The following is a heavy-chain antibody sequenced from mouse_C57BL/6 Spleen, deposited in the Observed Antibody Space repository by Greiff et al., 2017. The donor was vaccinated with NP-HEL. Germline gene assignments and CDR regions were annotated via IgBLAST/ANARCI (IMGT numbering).Heavy chain of an antibody. CDR1: GYTFTDHT. J-gene: IGHJ2*01. D-gene: IGHD1-1*01. CDR2: IYPRDGST. V-gene: IGHV1-78*01. Sequence: QVQLQQSDAELVKPGASVKISCKVSGYTFTDHTIHWMKQRPEQGLEWIGYIYPRDGSTKYNEKFKGKATLTADKSSSTAYMQLNSLTSEDSAVYFCARGGLITTVVAKENYFDYWGQGTTRTVSS. CDR3: ARGGLITTVVAKENYFDY.